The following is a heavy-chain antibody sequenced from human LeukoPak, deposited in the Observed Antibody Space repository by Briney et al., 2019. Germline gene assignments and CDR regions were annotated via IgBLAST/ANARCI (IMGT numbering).Heavy chain of an antibody. CDR1: GFTFSSYA. Sequence: GGSLRLSCAASGFTFSSYAMSWVRQAPGKGLEWVSAISGSGGSTYYADSVKGRFTISRDNSKNTLYLQMNSLRAEDTAVYYCAKYGGSTSCCYYGMDVWGQGTTVTVSS. D-gene: IGHD2-2*01. CDR2: ISGSGGST. V-gene: IGHV3-23*01. CDR3: AKYGGSTSCCYYGMDV. J-gene: IGHJ6*02.